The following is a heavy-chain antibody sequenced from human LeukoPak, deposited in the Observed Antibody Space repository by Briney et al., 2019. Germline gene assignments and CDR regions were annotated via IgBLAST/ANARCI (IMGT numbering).Heavy chain of an antibody. CDR1: RITFSSYA. Sequence: PGGTLRLSCAASRITFSSYAMNWVRQAPGKGLEWVSSISGSGGRTYHADSVKGRFTISRDNSKNTLYLQMNSLRAEDTAVYYCATPPTVTRNYWGQGILVTVSS. V-gene: IGHV3-23*01. CDR2: ISGSGGRT. J-gene: IGHJ4*02. CDR3: ATPPTVTRNY. D-gene: IGHD4-17*01.